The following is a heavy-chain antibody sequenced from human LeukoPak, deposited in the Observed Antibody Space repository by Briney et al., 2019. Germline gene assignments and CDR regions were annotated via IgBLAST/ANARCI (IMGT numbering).Heavy chain of an antibody. CDR2: IKQDGSEK. Sequence: GGPLRLSCAASGFTFSSYWMSWVRQAPGKGLEWVANIKQDGSEKYYVDSVKGRFTISRDNAKNSLYLQMNSLRAEDTAVYYCARWETSMVRGVIPYYFDYWGQGTLVTVSS. CDR3: ARWETSMVRGVIPYYFDY. CDR1: GFTFSSYW. V-gene: IGHV3-7*01. J-gene: IGHJ4*02. D-gene: IGHD3-10*01.